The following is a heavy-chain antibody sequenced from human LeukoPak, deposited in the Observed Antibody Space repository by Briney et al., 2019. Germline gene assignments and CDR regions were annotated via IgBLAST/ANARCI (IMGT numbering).Heavy chain of an antibody. Sequence: SETLSLTCTVSGGSISSGGYYWSWIRQHPGKGLEWIGYIYYSGSTYYNPSLKSRVTISVDTSKNQFSLKLSSVTAADTAVYYCARYGDHDAFDIWGQGTMDTVSS. CDR1: GGSISSGGYY. J-gene: IGHJ3*02. CDR3: ARYGDHDAFDI. CDR2: IYYSGST. D-gene: IGHD4-17*01. V-gene: IGHV4-31*03.